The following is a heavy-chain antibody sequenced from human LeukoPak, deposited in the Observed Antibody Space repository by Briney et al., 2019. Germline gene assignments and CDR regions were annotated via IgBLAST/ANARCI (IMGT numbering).Heavy chain of an antibody. CDR2: ISSSSSTI. CDR3: ARDRFSSTSFFFDY. Sequence: GGSLRLSCAASGFTFSSYSMNWVRQAPGKGLEWVSYISSSSSTIYYADSVKGRFTISRDNAKNSLYLQMNSLRAEDTAVYYCARDRFSSTSFFFDYWGQETLVTVSS. D-gene: IGHD2-2*01. V-gene: IGHV3-48*01. CDR1: GFTFSSYS. J-gene: IGHJ4*02.